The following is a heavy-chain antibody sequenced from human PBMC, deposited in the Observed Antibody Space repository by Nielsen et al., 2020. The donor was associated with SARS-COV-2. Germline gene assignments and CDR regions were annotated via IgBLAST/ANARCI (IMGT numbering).Heavy chain of an antibody. CDR2: IYHSGST. CDR3: AREGADSSGYLDWFDP. Sequence: SETLSLTCAVYGGSFSGYFWNWIRQPPGKGLEWIGSIYHSGSTYYNPSLKSRVTISVDTSKNQFSLKLSSVTAADTAVYYCAREGADSSGYLDWFDPWGQGTLVTVSS. D-gene: IGHD3-22*01. V-gene: IGHV4-34*01. CDR1: GGSFSGYF. J-gene: IGHJ5*02.